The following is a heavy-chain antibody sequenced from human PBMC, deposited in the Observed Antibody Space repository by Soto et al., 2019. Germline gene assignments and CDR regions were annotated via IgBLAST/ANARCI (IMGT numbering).Heavy chain of an antibody. D-gene: IGHD6-13*01. Sequence: SETLSLTCTIYGGSFSGYYWSWIRQPPGKGLEWIGEIYHSGSTNYNPSLKSRVTISVDTSKNQFSLRLRSVTAADTAVYYCARGSITAGGGGDYWGQGTLVTVSS. CDR2: IYHSGST. CDR3: ARGSITAGGGGDY. J-gene: IGHJ4*02. CDR1: GGSFSGYY. V-gene: IGHV4-34*01.